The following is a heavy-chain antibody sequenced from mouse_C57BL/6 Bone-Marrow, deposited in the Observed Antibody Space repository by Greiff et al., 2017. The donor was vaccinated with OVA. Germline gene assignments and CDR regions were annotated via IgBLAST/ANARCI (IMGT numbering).Heavy chain of an antibody. J-gene: IGHJ2*01. CDR3: ASSWDEY. CDR1: GYTFTRYG. V-gene: IGHV1-81*01. CDR2: IYPRSGTT. D-gene: IGHD4-1*01. Sequence: QVQLQQSGAELARPGASVKLSCKASGYTFTRYGISWLKQRTGQGLEWIGEIYPRSGTTYYNETFKGTATLTADKSSSTPYMELRSLTYEDSAVYFSASSWDEYWGTGTTLTVSS.